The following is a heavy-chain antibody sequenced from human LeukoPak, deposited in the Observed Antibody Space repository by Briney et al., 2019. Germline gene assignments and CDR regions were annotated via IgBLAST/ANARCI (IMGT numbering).Heavy chain of an antibody. V-gene: IGHV3-11*04. CDR3: AREARRYDFWSGYWTDAFDI. CDR2: ISSSSSTI. CDR1: GFTFSDYY. Sequence: GGSLRLSCAASGFTFSDYYMSWIRQAPGKGLEWVSYISSSSSTIYYADSVKGRFTISRDNAKNSLYLQMNSLRAEDTAVYYCAREARRYDFWSGYWTDAFDIWGQGTMVTVSS. D-gene: IGHD3-3*01. J-gene: IGHJ3*02.